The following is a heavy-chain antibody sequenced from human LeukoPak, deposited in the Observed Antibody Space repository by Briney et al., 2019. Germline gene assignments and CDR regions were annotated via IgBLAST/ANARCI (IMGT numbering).Heavy chain of an antibody. D-gene: IGHD3-22*01. J-gene: IGHJ4*02. V-gene: IGHV3-23*01. CDR3: AKKIDSSGYYPDAFFDY. CDR2: ISVSGGT. CDR1: GFTFSSYA. Sequence: GGSLRVSCVASGFTFSSYAMSWVRQAPGKRLEWVSIISVSGGTYYADSVEGRFTISRDKSKNTLYLQMNSLRVEDTAVYYCAKKIDSSGYYPDAFFDYWGQGTLVTVSS.